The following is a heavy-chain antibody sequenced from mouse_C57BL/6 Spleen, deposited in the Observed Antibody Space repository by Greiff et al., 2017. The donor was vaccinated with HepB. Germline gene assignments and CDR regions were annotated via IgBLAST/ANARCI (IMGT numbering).Heavy chain of an antibody. CDR2: IHPNSGST. J-gene: IGHJ2*01. CDR1: GYTFTSYW. Sequence: QVQLQQPGAELVKPGASVKLSCKASGYTFTSYWMHWVKQRPGQGLEWIGMIHPNSGSTNYNEKFKSKATLTVDKSSSTAYMQLSSLTSEDSAVYYCARESPQLYYFDYWGQGTTLTVSS. V-gene: IGHV1-64*01. CDR3: ARESPQLYYFDY.